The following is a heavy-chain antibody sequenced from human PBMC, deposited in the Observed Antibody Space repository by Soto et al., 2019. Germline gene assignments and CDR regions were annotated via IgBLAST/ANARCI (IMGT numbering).Heavy chain of an antibody. CDR3: ARDLGYCYGYYFDY. CDR1: GYTFTSYG. Sequence: QVQLVQSGAEVKKPGASVKVSCKASGYTFTSYGISLVRQAPGQGLEWMGWISAYNGNTNYAQKLQGRVTMTTDTATSTGYMELRRLRSYDTALYCWARDLGYCYGYYFDYWGQGTLVTVSS. CDR2: ISAYNGNT. V-gene: IGHV1-18*04. D-gene: IGHD5-18*01. J-gene: IGHJ4*02.